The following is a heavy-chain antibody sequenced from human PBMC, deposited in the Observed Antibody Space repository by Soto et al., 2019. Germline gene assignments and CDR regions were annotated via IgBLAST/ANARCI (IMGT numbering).Heavy chain of an antibody. CDR2: IYYSGGT. Sequence: QVQLQESGPGLVKPSETLSLTCTVSGGSISSYYWSWIRQPPGKGLEWIGYIYYSGGTNYNPSLKSRVTISVDTSKNQFSLKLSSVTAADTAVYYCARNGGYSYGPGHYYYGMDVWCQGTTVTVSS. CDR3: ARNGGYSYGPGHYYYGMDV. J-gene: IGHJ6*02. D-gene: IGHD5-18*01. V-gene: IGHV4-59*01. CDR1: GGSISSYY.